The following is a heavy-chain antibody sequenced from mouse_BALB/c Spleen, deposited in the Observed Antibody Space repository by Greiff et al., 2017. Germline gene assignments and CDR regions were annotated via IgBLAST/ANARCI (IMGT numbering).Heavy chain of an antibody. CDR2: IWSGGST. D-gene: IGHD1-2*01. Sequence: QVQLQQSGPGLVQPSQSLSITCTVSGFSLTSYGVHWVRQSPGKGLEWLGVIWSGGSTDYNAAFISRLSISKDNSKSQVFFKMNSLQADDTAIYYCARNWFSGYNYFDYWGQGTTLTVSS. CDR3: ARNWFSGYNYFDY. CDR1: GFSLTSYG. V-gene: IGHV2-4-1*01. J-gene: IGHJ2*01.